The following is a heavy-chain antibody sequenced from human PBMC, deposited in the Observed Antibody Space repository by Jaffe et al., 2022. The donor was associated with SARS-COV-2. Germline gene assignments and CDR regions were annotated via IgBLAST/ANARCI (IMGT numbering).Heavy chain of an antibody. J-gene: IGHJ5*02. CDR3: ARQTLLSREYDILTGSPGYNWFDP. CDR1: GYSFTSYW. D-gene: IGHD3-9*01. CDR2: IYPGDSDT. V-gene: IGHV5-51*01. Sequence: EVQLVQSGAEVKKPGESLKISCKGSGYSFTSYWIGWVRQMPGKGLEWMGIIYPGDSDTRYSPSFQGQVTISADKSISTAYLQWSSLKASDTAMYYCARQTLLSREYDILTGSPGYNWFDPWGQGTLVTVSS.